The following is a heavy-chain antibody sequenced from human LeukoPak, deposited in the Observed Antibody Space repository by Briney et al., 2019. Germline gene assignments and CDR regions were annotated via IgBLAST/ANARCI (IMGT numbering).Heavy chain of an antibody. J-gene: IGHJ4*02. CDR1: GYSISSGYY. D-gene: IGHD3-22*01. CDR3: ARHKDKSSAYYPFDH. CDR2: IHDSGGA. Sequence: PSETLSLTCAVSGYSISSGYYWGWIQQPPGKGLEWIGSIHDSGGAFYNPSLKSRVTISVDTSKNHLSLKLRSVTAADTAVYYCARHKDKSSAYYPFDHWGQGTLVTVSS. V-gene: IGHV4-38-2*01.